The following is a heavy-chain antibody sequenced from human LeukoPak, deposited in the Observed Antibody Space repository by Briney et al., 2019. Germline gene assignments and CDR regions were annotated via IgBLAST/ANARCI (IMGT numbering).Heavy chain of an antibody. V-gene: IGHV3-64*04. CDR2: ISSNGGST. Sequence: GGSLRLSCSASGFTFSSYAMHWVRQAPGKGLEYVSAISSNGGSTYYADSVKGRFTISRDNSKNTLYLQMNSLRAEDTAVYYCARDFKYSSPRDAFDIWGQGTMVTVSS. CDR1: GFTFSSYA. D-gene: IGHD6-6*01. CDR3: ARDFKYSSPRDAFDI. J-gene: IGHJ3*02.